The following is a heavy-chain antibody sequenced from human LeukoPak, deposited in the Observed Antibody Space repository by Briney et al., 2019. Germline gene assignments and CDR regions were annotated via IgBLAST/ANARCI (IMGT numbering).Heavy chain of an antibody. D-gene: IGHD6-6*01. V-gene: IGHV1-46*01. Sequence: GASVKVSCKAFGYTFTSNYMHWVRQAPGQGPEWMGVISPSGGSTTYAQKFQGRVTLTRDMSTSTDYLELSSLRSEDTAVYYCAREEREYSRSRGYYWGQGTLVTVSS. CDR1: GYTFTSNY. J-gene: IGHJ4*02. CDR3: AREEREYSRSRGYY. CDR2: ISPSGGST.